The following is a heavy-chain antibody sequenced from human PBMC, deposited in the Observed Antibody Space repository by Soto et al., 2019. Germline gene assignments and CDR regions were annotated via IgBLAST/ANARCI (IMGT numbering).Heavy chain of an antibody. CDR1: GFTFSSYS. J-gene: IGHJ4*02. Sequence: PGGSLRLSCAASGFTFSSYSMNWVRQAPGKGLEWVSYISSSSSTIYYADSVKGRFTISRDNAKNSLYLQMDSLRAEDTAVYYCARASIPAAIFYWGQGTLVTVSS. CDR3: ARASIPAAIFY. V-gene: IGHV3-48*01. CDR2: ISSSSSTI. D-gene: IGHD2-2*01.